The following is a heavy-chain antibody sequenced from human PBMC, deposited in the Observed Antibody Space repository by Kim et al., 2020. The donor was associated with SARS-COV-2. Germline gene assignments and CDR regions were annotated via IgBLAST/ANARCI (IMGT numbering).Heavy chain of an antibody. Sequence: ASVKVSCKASGYTFTGYYMHWVRQAPGQGLEWMGWINPNSGGTNYAQKFQGRVTMTRDTSISTAYMELSRLRSDDTAVYYCARDTGQIAAPLGGFDPWGQGTLVTVSS. V-gene: IGHV1-2*02. CDR1: GYTFTGYY. CDR3: ARDTGQIAAPLGGFDP. D-gene: IGHD6-13*01. CDR2: INPNSGGT. J-gene: IGHJ5*02.